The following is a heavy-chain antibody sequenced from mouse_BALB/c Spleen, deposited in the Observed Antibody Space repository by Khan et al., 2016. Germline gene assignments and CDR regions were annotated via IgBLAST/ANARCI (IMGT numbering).Heavy chain of an antibody. D-gene: IGHD2-2*01. CDR3: AIYGYDDY. Sequence: QVQLKQSGPQLVRPGASVKISCKASGYSFTSYWMHWVKQRPGQGLEWIGMIDPSDSETRLNQKFKDKATLTADKSSSTAYMQLSSPTSEDTAVSYFAIYGYDDYWGQGTTLTVSS. J-gene: IGHJ2*01. CDR2: IDPSDSET. V-gene: IGHV1S126*01. CDR1: GYSFTSYW.